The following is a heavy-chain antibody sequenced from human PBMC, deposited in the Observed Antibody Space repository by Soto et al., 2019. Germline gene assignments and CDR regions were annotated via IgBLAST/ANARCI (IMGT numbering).Heavy chain of an antibody. Sequence: QVQLVQSGAEVKKPGSSVKVSCKASGGTFSSYAISWVRQAPGQGLEWMGGIIPIFGTANYAQKFQGRVTITADKSTSTAYMELSSLRSEDTAVYYCARGSFPTAGRRCSGGSCYSAPYYGMDVLGQGTTVTVSS. D-gene: IGHD2-15*01. J-gene: IGHJ6*02. CDR3: ARGSFPTAGRRCSGGSCYSAPYYGMDV. CDR2: IIPIFGTA. CDR1: GGTFSSYA. V-gene: IGHV1-69*06.